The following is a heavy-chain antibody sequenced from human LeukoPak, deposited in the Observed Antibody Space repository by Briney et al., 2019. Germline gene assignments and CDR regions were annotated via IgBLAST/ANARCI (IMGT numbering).Heavy chain of an antibody. CDR1: GFTLTTYW. V-gene: IGHV3-7*05. J-gene: IGHJ3*01. CDR2: INKDGIEK. Sequence: PGGSLRLSRAASGFTLTTYWMSWVRQAPGEGLEWVANINKDGIEKYYVASVRGRLTTSRDNAKNSIYVQMNSLSAEDAAVYYCARGFDGYYGFDLWGQGTMVTVSS. CDR3: ARGFDGYYGFDL. D-gene: IGHD5-24*01.